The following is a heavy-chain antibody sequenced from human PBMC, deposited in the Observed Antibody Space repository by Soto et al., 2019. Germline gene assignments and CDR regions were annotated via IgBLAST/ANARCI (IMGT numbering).Heavy chain of an antibody. CDR1: GGSISSSSYY. Sequence: ETLSLTCTVSGGSISSSSYYWGWIRQPPGKGLEWIGSIYYSGSTYYNPSLKSRVTISVDTSKNQFSLKLSSVTAADTAVYYCARHYGDSAETLYYFDYWGQGTLVTVSS. J-gene: IGHJ4*02. CDR3: ARHYGDSAETLYYFDY. D-gene: IGHD4-17*01. CDR2: IYYSGST. V-gene: IGHV4-39*01.